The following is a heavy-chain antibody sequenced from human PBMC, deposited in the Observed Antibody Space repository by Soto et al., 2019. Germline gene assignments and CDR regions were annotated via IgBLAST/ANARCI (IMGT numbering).Heavy chain of an antibody. CDR1: GFSLSTSGIC. CDR2: IDWDDDK. V-gene: IGHV2-70*01. J-gene: IGHJ6*02. Sequence: ESGPKLVNPTQILTLTCTFSGFSLSTSGICVSWIRQPPGKALEWLALIDWDDDKYYSTSLKTRLTISKDTSKNQVVLTMTNMDPVDTATYYCARGYSGSYQMDVWGQGTTVTSP. D-gene: IGHD1-26*01. CDR3: ARGYSGSYQMDV.